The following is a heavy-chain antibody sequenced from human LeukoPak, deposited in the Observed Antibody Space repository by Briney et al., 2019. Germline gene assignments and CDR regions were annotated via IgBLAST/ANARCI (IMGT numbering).Heavy chain of an antibody. V-gene: IGHV1-46*01. CDR2: INPSGGSA. CDR3: ASGQLRIAAAGTQGLPTH. CDR1: CYTFTSYY. D-gene: IGHD6-13*01. J-gene: IGHJ4*02. Sequence: ASVKVSCKASCYTFTSYYMHCVRQAPGQGLEWMGIINPSGGSASYAQEFQGRVTMTRDTSTSTVYMELSSLKSEDTAVYYCASGQLRIAAAGTQGLPTHWGQGTLVTVSS.